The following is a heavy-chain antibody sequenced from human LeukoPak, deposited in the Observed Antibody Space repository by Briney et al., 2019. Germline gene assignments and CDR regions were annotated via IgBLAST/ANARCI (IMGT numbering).Heavy chain of an antibody. D-gene: IGHD7-27*01. V-gene: IGHV4-59*01. CDR1: GGSISSYY. Sequence: SETLSLTCTVSGGSISSYYWSWIRQPPGKGLEWIGNIYYSGSTNYNPSLKSRVTISVDTSKNQFSLKLSSVTAADTAVYYCVRAPGTGDYYYYYGMDVWGQGTRVTVSS. J-gene: IGHJ6*02. CDR2: IYYSGST. CDR3: VRAPGTGDYYYYYGMDV.